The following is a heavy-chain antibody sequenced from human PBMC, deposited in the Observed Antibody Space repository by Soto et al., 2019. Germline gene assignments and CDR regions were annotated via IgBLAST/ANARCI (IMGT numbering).Heavy chain of an antibody. CDR2: ISSSSSTI. D-gene: IGHD3-10*01. V-gene: IGHV3-48*01. CDR1: GFTFSSYS. CDR3: ARDEDGEFKTPWNFYYYYYMDV. Sequence: GGSLRLSCAASGFTFSSYSMNWVRQAPGKGLEWVSYISSSSSTIYYADSVKGRFTISRDNAKNSLYLQMNSLRAEDTAVYYCARDEDGEFKTPWNFYYYYYMDVWGKGTTVTVSS. J-gene: IGHJ6*03.